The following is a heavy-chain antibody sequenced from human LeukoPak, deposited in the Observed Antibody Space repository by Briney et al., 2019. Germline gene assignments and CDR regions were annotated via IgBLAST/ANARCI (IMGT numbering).Heavy chain of an antibody. CDR3: ATTRGGDYLYDGFDP. Sequence: GGSLRLFCAASGFTFSTYAMNWVRQAPGKGLEWVSVISGSGGSTYYADSVKGRFTISRDNSNDTLYLQLNSLRAEDTAVYYCATTRGGDYLYDGFDPWGQGTLVTVSS. CDR1: GFTFSTYA. J-gene: IGHJ3*01. V-gene: IGHV3-23*01. CDR2: ISGSGGST. D-gene: IGHD3-16*01.